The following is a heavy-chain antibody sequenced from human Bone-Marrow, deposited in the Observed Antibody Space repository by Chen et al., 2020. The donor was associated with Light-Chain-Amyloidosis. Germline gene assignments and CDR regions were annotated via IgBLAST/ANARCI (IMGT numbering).Heavy chain of an antibody. CDR2: VQGDGSDK. V-gene: IGHV3-7*05. CDR3: TTEYLGAYDY. CDR1: GISFSNNW. J-gene: IGHJ4*02. D-gene: IGHD3-16*01. Sequence: EVQLVESGGGLVQPGESLRLSCAASGISFSNNWMGWVRQAPGKGLEWVANVQGDGSDKYYVDSVKGRFTISRDNAKNSLYLQMNSLRAEDTAVYYCTTEYLGAYDYWGQGTLLTVSS.